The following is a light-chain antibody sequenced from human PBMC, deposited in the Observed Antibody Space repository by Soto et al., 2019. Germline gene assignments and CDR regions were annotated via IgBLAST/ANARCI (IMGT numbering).Light chain of an antibody. CDR3: QQYGSSPFT. CDR2: GAS. J-gene: IGKJ3*01. V-gene: IGKV3-20*01. Sequence: EIVLTQSPGTLSLSPGERATLSCRASQSVSSSYLAWYQQKPGQAPRLLIYGASSRATGIPDRFSGSGSGTDFTLTTSRLEPEDFAVYYCQQYGSSPFTFGPGTNVDIK. CDR1: QSVSSSY.